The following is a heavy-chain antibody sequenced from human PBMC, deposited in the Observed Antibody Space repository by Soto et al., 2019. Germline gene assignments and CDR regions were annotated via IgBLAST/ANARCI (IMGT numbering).Heavy chain of an antibody. D-gene: IGHD2-2*02. CDR2: IIPILGIA. J-gene: IGHJ4*02. CDR1: GGTFSSYT. CDR3: AMEYCSSTSCDRDY. V-gene: IGHV1-69*02. Sequence: QVQLVQSGAEVKKPGSSVKVSCKASGGTFSSYTISWVRQAPGQGLEWMGRIIPILGIANYAQKFQGRATITADKTTRRAYMELSRLRSEDTAVYYCAMEYCSSTSCDRDYWGQGTLVTVSS.